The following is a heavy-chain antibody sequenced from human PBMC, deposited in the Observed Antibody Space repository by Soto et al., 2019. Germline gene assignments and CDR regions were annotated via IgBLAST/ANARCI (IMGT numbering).Heavy chain of an antibody. V-gene: IGHV3-7*03. CDR3: ARRSTYCSGGSCYSYAFDI. D-gene: IGHD2-15*01. Sequence: EVQLVESGGGLVQPGGSLRLSCAASGFTFSSYWMSWVRQAPGKGLEWVANIKQDGSEKYYVDSVKGRFTISRDNAKNSLYLQMNSLRAEDTAVYYYARRSTYCSGGSCYSYAFDIWGQGTMVTVSS. J-gene: IGHJ3*02. CDR2: IKQDGSEK. CDR1: GFTFSSYW.